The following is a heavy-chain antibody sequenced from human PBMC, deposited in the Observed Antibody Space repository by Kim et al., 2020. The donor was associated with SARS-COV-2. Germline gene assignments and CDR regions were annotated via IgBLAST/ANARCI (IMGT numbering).Heavy chain of an antibody. CDR1: GGSISSSSYY. Sequence: SETLSLTCTVSGGSISSSSYYWGWIRQPPGKGLEWIGSIYYSGSTYYNPSLKSRVTISVDTSKNQFSLKLSSVTAADTAVYYCARDDSSGFIAAAGTGIWFEPWGQGTLVTVSS. D-gene: IGHD6-13*01. CDR3: ARDDSSGFIAAAGTGIWFEP. CDR2: IYYSGST. V-gene: IGHV4-39*07. J-gene: IGHJ5*02.